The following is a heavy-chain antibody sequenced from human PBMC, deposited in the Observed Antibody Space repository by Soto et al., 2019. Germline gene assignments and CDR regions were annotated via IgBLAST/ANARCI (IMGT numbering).Heavy chain of an antibody. J-gene: IGHJ4*02. V-gene: IGHV4-39*01. CDR2: IYYSGST. CDR1: GGSISSSSYY. Sequence: SETLSLTCTVSGGSISSSSYYWGWIRQPPGKGLEWIGSIYYSGSTYYNPSLKSRVTISVDTSKNQFSLKLSSVTAADTAVYYCARLNNGRAAIRRPSAYFDYWGQGTLVTVSS. D-gene: IGHD2-2*02. CDR3: ARLNNGRAAIRRPSAYFDY.